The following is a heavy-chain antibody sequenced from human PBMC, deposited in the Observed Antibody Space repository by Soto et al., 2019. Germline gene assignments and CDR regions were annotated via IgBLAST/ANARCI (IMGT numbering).Heavy chain of an antibody. CDR2: FDPEDGET. V-gene: IGHV1-24*01. CDR3: ATATYCSGGSCYYYYYGMDV. CDR1: GYTLTELS. Sequence: ASVKVSCKVSGYTLTELSMHWVRQAPGKGLEWMGGFDPEDGETIYAQKFQGRVTMTEDTSTDTAYMELSSLRSEDTAVYYCATATYCSGGSCYYYYYGMDVWGQGTTVTVSS. J-gene: IGHJ6*02. D-gene: IGHD2-15*01.